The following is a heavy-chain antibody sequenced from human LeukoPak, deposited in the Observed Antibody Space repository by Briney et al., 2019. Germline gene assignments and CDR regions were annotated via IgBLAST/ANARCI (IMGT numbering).Heavy chain of an antibody. Sequence: GGALRLSCAASGFTFSSHAMNWVRQAPGQGPEWVAVISSGGGDKYYADSVKDRFTISRDDSRNTLYLQMNSPTAEDTALFYCARSAIHGESSTCYRALYYSGERNLVSASS. D-gene: IGHD3-16*02. CDR1: GFTFSSHA. J-gene: IGHJ4*02. CDR3: ARSAIHGESSTCYRALYY. CDR2: ISSGGGDK. V-gene: IGHV3-30*04.